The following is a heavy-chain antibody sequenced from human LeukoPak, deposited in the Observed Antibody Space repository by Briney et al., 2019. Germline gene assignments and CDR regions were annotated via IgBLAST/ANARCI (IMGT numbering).Heavy chain of an antibody. CDR2: IYSGGAT. J-gene: IGHJ4*02. CDR1: GFTVSNNY. CDR3: ARGVLGYCSGGSCYHDFFDY. D-gene: IGHD2-15*01. Sequence: PGGSLRLSCAASGFTVSNNYMRWVRQAPGKGLEWVSLIYSGGATFYADAVKGRFTISRDNSKNTLYLQMNSLRAEDTAVYYCARGVLGYCSGGSCYHDFFDYWGQGTLVTVSS. V-gene: IGHV3-53*01.